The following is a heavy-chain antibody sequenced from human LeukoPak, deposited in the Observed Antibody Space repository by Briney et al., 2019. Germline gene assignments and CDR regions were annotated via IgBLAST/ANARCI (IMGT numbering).Heavy chain of an antibody. CDR2: IYYSGST. CDR1: GGSISSSSYY. V-gene: IGHV4-39*01. CDR3: ARLPLGSSSYFDY. J-gene: IGHJ4*02. Sequence: KPSETLSLTCTVSGGSISSSSYYWGWIRPPPGKGLEGVGSIYYSGSTYYNPSLKSRVTISVDTSKNQFSLKLSSVTAADTAVYYCARLPLGSSSYFDYWGQGTLVTVSS. D-gene: IGHD6-6*01.